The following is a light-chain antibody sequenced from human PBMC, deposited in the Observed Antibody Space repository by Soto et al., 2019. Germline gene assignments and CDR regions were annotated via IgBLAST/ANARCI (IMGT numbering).Light chain of an antibody. J-gene: IGLJ2*01. CDR3: GADHGSGGNFVKV. Sequence: QPVLTQPPSASASLGASVTLNCTLSSGYSNYKVDWYQQRPGKGPRFVMRVGTGGIVGSKGDGIPDRFSVLGSGLNRYLSIKNSQEEDESDYHCGADHGSGGNFVKVFGGGTKLTVL. V-gene: IGLV9-49*01. CDR1: SGYSNYK. CDR2: VGTGGIVG.